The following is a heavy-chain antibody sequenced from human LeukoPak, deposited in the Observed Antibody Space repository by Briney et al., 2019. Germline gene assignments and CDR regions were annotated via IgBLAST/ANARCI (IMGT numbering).Heavy chain of an antibody. D-gene: IGHD5-18*01. CDR2: ISGSGGST. V-gene: IGHV3-23*01. Sequence: PGGSLRLSCAASGFTFSSYAMSWVRQAPGKGLEWVSAISGSGGSTYYADSVRGRFTISRDNSKNTLYLQMNSLRAEDTAVYYCAKDLVDTATADYFDYWGQGTLVTVSS. CDR3: AKDLVDTATADYFDY. CDR1: GFTFSSYA. J-gene: IGHJ4*02.